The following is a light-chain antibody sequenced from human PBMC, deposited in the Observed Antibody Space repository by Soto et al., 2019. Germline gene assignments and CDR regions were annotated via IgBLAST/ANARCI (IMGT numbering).Light chain of an antibody. CDR3: AAWEGSRNDVV. J-gene: IGLJ2*01. Sequence: QSVLTQPPSASGTPGQRVTISFSGSSSNIGSNAVYWYQQLPGTAPTLLIYSNNQRPSGVPDRFSGSKAGTSASLAISGLQSEDEADYYWAAWEGSRNDVVFGGGTQLTVL. V-gene: IGLV1-44*01. CDR2: SNN. CDR1: SSNIGSNA.